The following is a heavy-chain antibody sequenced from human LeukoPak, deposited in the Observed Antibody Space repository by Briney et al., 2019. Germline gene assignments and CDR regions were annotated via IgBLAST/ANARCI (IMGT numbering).Heavy chain of an antibody. J-gene: IGHJ4*02. D-gene: IGHD1-26*01. CDR3: ARARLASGGWYFAH. Sequence: PGGSLRLSCVASGFTFSTSAMHWVRQTPGKGLEWVSVIWADEKYKDYVDSAKGRFTISRDNSGNTLYLQMSSLRAEDTAVYYCARARLASGGWYFAHWGQGTLVTVSS. V-gene: IGHV3-33*01. CDR2: IWADEKYK. CDR1: GFTFSTSA.